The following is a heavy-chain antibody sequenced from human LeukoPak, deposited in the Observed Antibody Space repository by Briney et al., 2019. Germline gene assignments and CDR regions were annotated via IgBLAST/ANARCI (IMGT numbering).Heavy chain of an antibody. CDR3: ARDSITMILENAFGI. Sequence: PSETLSLTCTVSGGSISSGSYYWSWIRQPAGKGLEWIGRIYTSGSTNYNPSLKSRVTISVDTSKNQSSLKLSSVTAADTAVYYCARDSITMILENAFGIWGQGTMVTVSS. J-gene: IGHJ3*02. CDR2: IYTSGST. D-gene: IGHD3-22*01. V-gene: IGHV4-61*02. CDR1: GGSISSGSYY.